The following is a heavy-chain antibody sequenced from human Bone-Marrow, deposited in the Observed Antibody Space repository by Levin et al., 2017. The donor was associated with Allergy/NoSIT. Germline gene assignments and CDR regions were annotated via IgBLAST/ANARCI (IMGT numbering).Heavy chain of an antibody. D-gene: IGHD2-21*02. Sequence: NPSETLSLTCAVSGDSISSSNWWSWVRQPPGKGLEWIGEIYQSGNTSYNPSLKSRATISVDKSKNQFSLKLISVTAADTAVYYCATCGDDCIDVFGIWGQGTMVTVSS. CDR1: GDSISSSNW. CDR2: IYQSGNT. CDR3: ATCGDDCIDVFGI. J-gene: IGHJ3*02. V-gene: IGHV4-4*02.